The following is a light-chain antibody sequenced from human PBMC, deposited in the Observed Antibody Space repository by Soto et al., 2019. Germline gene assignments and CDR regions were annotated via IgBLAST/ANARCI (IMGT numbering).Light chain of an antibody. J-gene: IGKJ5*01. CDR3: QLCAGPPTT. V-gene: IGKV3-20*01. CDR2: GAS. Sequence: EIVLTQSPSTLSLSPRDTATLSCRASQTVSNNYLAWCQPQPGQAPRVIMYGASRRATGIPDRFSGGGSGTDFTLTISRVEHEDFVEYFYQLCAGPPTTFGQGTRLEIK. CDR1: QTVSNNY.